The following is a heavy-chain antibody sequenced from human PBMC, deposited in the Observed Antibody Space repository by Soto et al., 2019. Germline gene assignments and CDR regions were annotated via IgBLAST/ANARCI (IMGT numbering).Heavy chain of an antibody. CDR2: INHSGST. V-gene: IGHV4-34*01. CDR1: GGSFSGYY. J-gene: IGHJ4*02. Sequence: SETLSLTCAVYGGSFSGYYWSWIRQPPGKGLEWIGEINHSGSTNYNPSLKSRVTISVDTSKNQFSLKLSSVTAADTAVYYCARSYGSGTPGEPFDYWGQGTLVTVSS. D-gene: IGHD3-10*01. CDR3: ARSYGSGTPGEPFDY.